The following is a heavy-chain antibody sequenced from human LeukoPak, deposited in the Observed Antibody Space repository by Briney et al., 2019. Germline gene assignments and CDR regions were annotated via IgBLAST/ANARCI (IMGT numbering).Heavy chain of an antibody. CDR2: INHSGST. V-gene: IGHV4-34*01. Sequence: PSETLSLTCAVYGGSFSGYYWSWIRQPPGKGLEWIGEINHSGSTNYNPSLKSRVTISVDTSKNQFSRKLSSVTAADTAVYYCARGYMRVTAYYYYYMDVWGKGTTVTVSS. D-gene: IGHD2-21*02. CDR3: ARGYMRVTAYYYYYMDV. J-gene: IGHJ6*03. CDR1: GGSFSGYY.